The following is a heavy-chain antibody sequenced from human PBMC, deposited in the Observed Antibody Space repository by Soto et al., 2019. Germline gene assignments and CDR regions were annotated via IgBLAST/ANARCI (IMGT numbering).Heavy chain of an antibody. V-gene: IGHV3-7*01. CDR3: ARDVGVQELDY. CDR2: IKPDGSGK. D-gene: IGHD6-6*01. Sequence: GGFLRLSCAASGFTFRSNWMSWFRQAPGRGLEWVANIKPDGSGKYYLDSVRGRFTISRDNAENSLFLQIDSLRVEDTAVYYCARDVGVQELDYWGQGTLVTVSS. J-gene: IGHJ4*02. CDR1: GFTFRSNW.